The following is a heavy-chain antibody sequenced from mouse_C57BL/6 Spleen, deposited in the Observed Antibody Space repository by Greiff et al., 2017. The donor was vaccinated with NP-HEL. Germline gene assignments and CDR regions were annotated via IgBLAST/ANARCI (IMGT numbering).Heavy chain of an antibody. V-gene: IGHV1-43*01. CDR2: INPRTGGT. CDR3: ARSYYSNLYYFDY. D-gene: IGHD2-5*01. J-gene: IGHJ2*01. Sequence: VQLKQSGPELVKPGASVKISCKASGYSFTGYYMNWVKQSSEKSLEWIGEINPRTGGTSYNQKFKGKATLTVDKSSSTAYMQLKSLTSEDSAVYSCARSYYSNLYYFDYWGQGTTLTVSS. CDR1: GYSFTGYY.